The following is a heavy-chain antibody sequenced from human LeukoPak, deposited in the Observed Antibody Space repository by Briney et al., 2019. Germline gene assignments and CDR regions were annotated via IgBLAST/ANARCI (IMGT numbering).Heavy chain of an antibody. V-gene: IGHV3-23*01. Sequence: PGGSLRLSCAASGFTFSSYAMSWVRQAPGKGLEWVSAISGSGGSTYYADSVKGRFTISRDNSKNTLYLQMNSLRAEDTAVYYCAKGPSYYDSSGYYDFWGQGTLVTVSS. CDR2: ISGSGGST. CDR3: AKGPSYYDSSGYYDF. CDR1: GFTFSSYA. D-gene: IGHD3-22*01. J-gene: IGHJ4*02.